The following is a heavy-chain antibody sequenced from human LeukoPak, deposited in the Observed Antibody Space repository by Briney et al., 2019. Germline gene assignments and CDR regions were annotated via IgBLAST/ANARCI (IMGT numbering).Heavy chain of an antibody. J-gene: IGHJ5*02. V-gene: IGHV4-59*12. CDR3: ARDIWGSST. CDR1: GGSISSYY. D-gene: IGHD3-16*01. Sequence: PSETLSLTCTVSGGSISSYYWSWIRQPPGKGLEWIGYIYYSGGTNYNPSLRSRVTISVDTSKNQISLNLNSVTAADTAVYYCARDIWGSSTWGPGTLVTVSS. CDR2: IYYSGGT.